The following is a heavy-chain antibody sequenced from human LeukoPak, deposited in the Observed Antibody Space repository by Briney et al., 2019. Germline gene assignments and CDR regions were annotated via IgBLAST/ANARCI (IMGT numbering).Heavy chain of an antibody. CDR1: GFTFSSYG. CDR3: AKDREMATIIDY. D-gene: IGHD5-24*01. CDR2: IRYDGSNK. Sequence: GGSLRLSCAASGFTFSSYGMQWVRQAPGKGLEWVAFIRYDGSNKYYAVSVKGRFTISRDNSKNTLYLQMNSLRAEDTAVYYCAKDREMATIIDYWGQGTLVTVSS. V-gene: IGHV3-30*02. J-gene: IGHJ4*02.